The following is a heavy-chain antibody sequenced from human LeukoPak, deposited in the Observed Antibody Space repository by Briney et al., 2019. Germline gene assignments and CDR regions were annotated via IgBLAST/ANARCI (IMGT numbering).Heavy chain of an antibody. CDR2: ISSSGSAI. Sequence: GGSLRLSCAASGFSFSSYEMNWVRQAPGKGLEWVSFISSSGSAIFYADSVKGRFTISRDNAKKSLFLQMNSLRAEDTAFYYCASKGGFDDWGQGTLVTVSS. D-gene: IGHD2-15*01. CDR1: GFSFSSYE. J-gene: IGHJ4*02. V-gene: IGHV3-48*03. CDR3: ASKGGFDD.